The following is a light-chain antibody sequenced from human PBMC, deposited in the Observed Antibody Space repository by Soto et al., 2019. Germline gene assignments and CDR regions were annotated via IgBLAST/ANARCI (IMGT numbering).Light chain of an antibody. V-gene: IGKV3-11*01. J-gene: IGKJ4*01. CDR1: HIVSSY. CDR3: QQRSNWPLT. CDR2: DAS. Sequence: EIVLTQAPATRSLSPGERATLSCRASHIVSSYLAWYQQKPGQAPRLLIYDASNRATGIPARFSGSGSGTDFTLTISSLEPGDFAVYYCQQRSNWPLTFGGGTKVEIK.